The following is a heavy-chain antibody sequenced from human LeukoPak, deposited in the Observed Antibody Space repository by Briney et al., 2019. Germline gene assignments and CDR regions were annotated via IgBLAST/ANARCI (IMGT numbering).Heavy chain of an antibody. Sequence: GGSLRLSCAASGFTFSSYAMSWVRQAPGKGLEWVSAISGSGGSTYYADSVKGRFTISRDNSKNALYLQMNSLRAEDTAVYYCAKDLNYDSSGYYYWGQGTLVTVSS. CDR1: GFTFSSYA. CDR2: ISGSGGST. D-gene: IGHD3-22*01. J-gene: IGHJ4*02. V-gene: IGHV3-23*01. CDR3: AKDLNYDSSGYYY.